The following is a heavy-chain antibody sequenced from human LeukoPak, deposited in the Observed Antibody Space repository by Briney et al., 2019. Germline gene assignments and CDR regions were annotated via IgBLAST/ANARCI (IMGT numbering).Heavy chain of an antibody. Sequence: GGSLRLSCAASGFTFSSYGMHWVRQAPGKGLEWVAVIWYDGGNKYYTDSVKGRFTISRDNSKNTLYLQMNSLRAEDTAVYYCARDRGPRTGFMVREAYDYWGQGTLVTVSS. CDR3: ARDRGPRTGFMVREAYDY. CDR1: GFTFSSYG. J-gene: IGHJ4*02. CDR2: IWYDGGNK. D-gene: IGHD3-10*01. V-gene: IGHV3-33*01.